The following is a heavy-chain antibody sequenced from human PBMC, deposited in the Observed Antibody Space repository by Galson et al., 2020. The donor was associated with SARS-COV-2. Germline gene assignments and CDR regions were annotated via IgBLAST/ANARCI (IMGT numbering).Heavy chain of an antibody. CDR1: GFIFNDYG. D-gene: IGHD6-13*01. CDR2: ISYDGSNK. Sequence: GESLKISCAASGFIFNDYGMHWVRQAPGKGLEWVAVISYDGSNKYYADSVKGRFTISRDNSKNTLYLQMNSLRAEDTAVYYCAKGIFSNSWYYFDYWGQGTLITVSS. CDR3: AKGIFSNSWYYFDY. V-gene: IGHV3-30*18. J-gene: IGHJ4*02.